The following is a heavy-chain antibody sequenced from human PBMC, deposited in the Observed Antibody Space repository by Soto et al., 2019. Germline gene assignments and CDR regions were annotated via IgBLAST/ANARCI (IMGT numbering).Heavy chain of an antibody. J-gene: IGHJ5*02. Sequence: QVQLQESGPGLVKPSETLSLTCTASSGSISSNYWSWIRQPPGKGLEWIGYISSSGSTSYNASLQRRVSISVDTSRSQISLRLTSVTAADTAVYYCATVRRARHRTFYFDPWGRGILVTVSS. CDR3: ATVRRARHRTFYFDP. CDR1: SGSISSNY. D-gene: IGHD2-8*01. V-gene: IGHV4-59*01. CDR2: ISSSGST.